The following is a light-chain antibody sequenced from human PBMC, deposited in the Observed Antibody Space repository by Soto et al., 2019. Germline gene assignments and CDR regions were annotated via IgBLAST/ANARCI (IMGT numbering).Light chain of an antibody. CDR1: QSVNNN. CDR3: QQYNDGSSLT. V-gene: IGKV3-15*01. J-gene: IGKJ4*01. CDR2: AAA. Sequence: EIQMTQSPVTLSASKRERATLSCMASQSVNNNLALYQRKPGQSPRLLIYAAATSVTDIPGRFSGSESGTEFTLTISSRLYEDFAVYYCQQYNDGSSLTFGEGTKVDI.